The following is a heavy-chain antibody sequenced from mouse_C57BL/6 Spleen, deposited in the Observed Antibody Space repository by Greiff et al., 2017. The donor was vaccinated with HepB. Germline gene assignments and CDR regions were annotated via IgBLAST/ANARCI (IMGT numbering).Heavy chain of an antibody. J-gene: IGHJ4*01. Sequence: VQRVESGPGLVQPSQSLSITCTVSGFSLTSYGVHWVRQSPGKGLEWLGVIWSGGSTDYNAAFISRLSISKDNSKSQVFFKMNSLQADDTAIYYCAIMVTTTYYAMDYWGQGTSVTVSS. V-gene: IGHV2-2*01. D-gene: IGHD2-2*01. CDR2: IWSGGST. CDR1: GFSLTSYG. CDR3: AIMVTTTYYAMDY.